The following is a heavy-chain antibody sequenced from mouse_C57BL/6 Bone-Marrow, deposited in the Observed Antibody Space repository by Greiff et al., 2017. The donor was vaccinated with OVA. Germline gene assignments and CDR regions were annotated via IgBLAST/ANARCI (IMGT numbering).Heavy chain of an antibody. CDR2: INPNYGTT. CDR1: GYSFTDYN. J-gene: IGHJ1*03. V-gene: IGHV1-39*01. D-gene: IGHD1-1*01. CDR3: AFYYGSSYRYFDV. Sequence: VQLQQSGPELVKPGASVKLSCKASGYSFTDYNMNWVKQSNVKSLEWIGVINPNYGTTSYNQKFKGKATLTVDQSSSTAYMQLNRLTSEDSADYYGAFYYGSSYRYFDVWGTGTTVTVPS.